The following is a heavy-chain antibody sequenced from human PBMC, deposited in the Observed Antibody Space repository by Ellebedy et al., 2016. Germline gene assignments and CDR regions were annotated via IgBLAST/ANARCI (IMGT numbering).Heavy chain of an antibody. J-gene: IGHJ4*02. CDR1: GFSFRNFF. CDR3: RPGHYSGS. CDR2: ISGGGDAT. Sequence: GESLKISXVASGFSFRNFFMSWVRQAPGGGLEWISTISGGGDATFSADSVKGRFTISRDNSKRTLYLQMNRLRTDDTAVYYCRPGHYSGSWGQGTLVTVSS. V-gene: IGHV3-23*01.